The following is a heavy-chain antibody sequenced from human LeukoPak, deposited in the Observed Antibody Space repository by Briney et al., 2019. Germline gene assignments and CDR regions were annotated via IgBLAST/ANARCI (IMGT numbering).Heavy chain of an antibody. CDR3: ARVRGGSGRSYAADAFDI. J-gene: IGHJ3*02. CDR2: IKHDGSEK. V-gene: IGHV3-7*01. CDR1: GFTFSSYW. D-gene: IGHD1-26*01. Sequence: GGSLRLSCAASGFTFSSYWMSWVRQAPGKGLEWVANIKHDGSEKYYVDSVKGRFTISRDNAKSTLYLQMNSLRAEDTAVYYCARVRGGSGRSYAADAFDIWGQGTMVTVSS.